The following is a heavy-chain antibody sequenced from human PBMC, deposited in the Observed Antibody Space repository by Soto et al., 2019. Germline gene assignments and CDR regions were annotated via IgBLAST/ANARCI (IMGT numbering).Heavy chain of an antibody. V-gene: IGHV4-39*01. CDR1: GDSISSSSYY. J-gene: IGHJ6*02. CDR3: ARLRLAGGWYSRDYYYGMDV. D-gene: IGHD6-19*01. CDR2: IYYSGST. Sequence: SETLSLTCTVSGDSISSSSYYWGWIRQPPGKGLEWIGSIYYSGSTYYDPSLKSRVTISVDTSKNQFSLKLSSVTAADTAVYYCARLRLAGGWYSRDYYYGMDVWGQGTTVTVSS.